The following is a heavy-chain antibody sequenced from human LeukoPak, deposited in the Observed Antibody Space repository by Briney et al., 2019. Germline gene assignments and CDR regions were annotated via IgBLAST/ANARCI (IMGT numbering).Heavy chain of an antibody. Sequence: GGSLRLSCAASGFMFSSNWMSWVRLAPGKGLEWVANIKEDGTETYYVDSVKGRFTISRDNAKNSLYLQMNSLRAEDTAVYYCARDRRFLEAWGQGTLVTVSS. CDR1: GFMFSSNW. CDR3: ARDRRFLEA. V-gene: IGHV3-7*03. CDR2: IKEDGTET. D-gene: IGHD3-3*01. J-gene: IGHJ5*02.